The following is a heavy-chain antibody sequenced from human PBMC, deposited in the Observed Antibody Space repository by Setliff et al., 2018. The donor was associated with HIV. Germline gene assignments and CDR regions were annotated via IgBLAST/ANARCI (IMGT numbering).Heavy chain of an antibody. Sequence: ASVKVSCKASGYTFTSYGISWVRQAPGQGLEWMGWISAYNGNTNYAQTLQGRVTMTTDTSTSTAYMELRSLRSDDTAVYYCARVRFLEWLVSHYYYMDVWGKGTTVTVSS. D-gene: IGHD3-3*01. CDR1: GYTFTSYG. CDR3: ARVRFLEWLVSHYYYMDV. V-gene: IGHV1-18*01. CDR2: ISAYNGNT. J-gene: IGHJ6*03.